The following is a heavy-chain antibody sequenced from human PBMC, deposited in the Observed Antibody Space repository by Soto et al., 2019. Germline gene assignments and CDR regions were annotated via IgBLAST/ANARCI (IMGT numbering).Heavy chain of an antibody. D-gene: IGHD1-26*01. V-gene: IGHV4-39*01. CDR1: GGSISSPNYH. J-gene: IGHJ4*01. Sequence: PSETLSLTCPVSGGSISSPNYHWGWIRQPPGKGLEWIGTIYYTGTTYDNPSLKSRVTISVDTSKNQFSLKLSSVTAADTAVYYCARLDSGERFDYWGHGSLVTVSS. CDR2: IYYTGTT. CDR3: ARLDSGERFDY.